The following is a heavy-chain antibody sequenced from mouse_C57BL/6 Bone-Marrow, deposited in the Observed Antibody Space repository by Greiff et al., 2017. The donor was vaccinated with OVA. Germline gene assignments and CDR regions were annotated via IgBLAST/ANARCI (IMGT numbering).Heavy chain of an antibody. CDR2: ISPSDSET. V-gene: IGHV1-61*01. CDR3: ARTPYYGSSY. CDR1: GYTFTSYW. J-gene: IGHJ2*01. D-gene: IGHD1-1*01. Sequence: QVQLQQPGAELVRPGSSVKLSCKASGYTFTSYWMDWVKQRPGQGLEWIGNISPSDSETHYNQKFKDKATLTVDKSSSTAYMQLSSLTSEDSAVYYCARTPYYGSSYWGQGTTLTVSS.